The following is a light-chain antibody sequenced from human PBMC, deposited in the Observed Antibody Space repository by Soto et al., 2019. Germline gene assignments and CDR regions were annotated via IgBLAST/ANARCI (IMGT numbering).Light chain of an antibody. Sequence: ESVLTQSPVTLSLSPGERATLSCRASQSVSSNLAWYQQKPGQAPRLLIYGASTRATGTPARFSGSGSGTEFTLTISSLQSEDFAVYYCQQYNNWPLLFGPGTKVDIK. V-gene: IGKV3-15*01. CDR3: QQYNNWPLL. CDR2: GAS. CDR1: QSVSSN. J-gene: IGKJ3*01.